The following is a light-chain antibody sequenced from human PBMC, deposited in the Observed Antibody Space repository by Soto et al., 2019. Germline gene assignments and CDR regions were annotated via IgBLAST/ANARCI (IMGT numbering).Light chain of an antibody. CDR1: QSISSW. J-gene: IGKJ1*01. CDR3: QQYNSYWT. CDR2: DAS. V-gene: IGKV1-5*01. Sequence: DIQMTQSPSNLSASVGDRVTITCRASQSISSWLAWYQQKPGKAPKLLIYDASSLQSGVPSRFSGSGSGTDFTLTISSLQPDDFATYYCQQYNSYWTFGQGTKVDIK.